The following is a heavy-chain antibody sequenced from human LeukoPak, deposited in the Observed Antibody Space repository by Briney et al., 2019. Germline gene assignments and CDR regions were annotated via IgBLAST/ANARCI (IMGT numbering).Heavy chain of an antibody. Sequence: GRSLRLSCAASGFTFSSYWMHWVRQAPGKGLVWVSRINSDGSSTSYADSVKGRFTISRDNAKNTLYLQMNSLRAEDTAVYYCARDHRSYYGDYFDYWGQGTLVTVSS. CDR1: GFTFSSYW. CDR2: INSDGSST. J-gene: IGHJ4*02. D-gene: IGHD1-26*01. CDR3: ARDHRSYYGDYFDY. V-gene: IGHV3-74*01.